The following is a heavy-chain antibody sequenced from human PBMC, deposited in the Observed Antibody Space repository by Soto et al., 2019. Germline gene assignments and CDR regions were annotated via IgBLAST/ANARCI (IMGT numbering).Heavy chain of an antibody. Sequence: EVQLVESGGDLVQPGESLRLSCAASGFTFRNYWMSWVRQAPGKGLEWVANIKQGGSEKYYVDSVKGRFTISRDDAKNSLYLQMSSLRDEDTAVYYCARDCSGGSCELWGQGTLVTVSS. CDR3: ARDCSGGSCEL. J-gene: IGHJ4*02. D-gene: IGHD2-15*01. CDR2: IKQGGSEK. CDR1: GFTFRNYW. V-gene: IGHV3-7*04.